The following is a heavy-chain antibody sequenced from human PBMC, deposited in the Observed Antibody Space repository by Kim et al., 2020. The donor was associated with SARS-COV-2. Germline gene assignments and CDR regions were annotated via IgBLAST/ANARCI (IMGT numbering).Heavy chain of an antibody. D-gene: IGHD1-26*01. CDR2: ISYDGSNK. V-gene: IGHV3-30*18. CDR3: AKSIVGATMRAIGSGIDY. CDR1: GFTFSSYG. J-gene: IGHJ4*02. Sequence: GGSLRLSCAASGFTFSSYGMHWVRQAPGKGLEWVAVISYDGSNKYYADSVKGRFTISRDNSKNTLYLQMNSLRAEDTAVYYCAKSIVGATMRAIGSGIDYWGQGTLVTVSS.